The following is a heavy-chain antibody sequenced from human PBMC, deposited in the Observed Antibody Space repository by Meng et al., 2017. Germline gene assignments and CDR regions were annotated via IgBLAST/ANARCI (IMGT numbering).Heavy chain of an antibody. V-gene: IGHV1-18*01. CDR3: ARVLRAVYYYGMDV. CDR1: GYTFTSYG. J-gene: IGHJ6*02. Sequence: ASVKVSCKASGYTFTSYGISWVRQAPGQGLEWMGWIRAYNGNTNYAQKLQGRVTMTTDTSTSTAYMELRSLRSDDTAVYYCARVLRAVYYYGMDVWGQGTSATFSS. CDR2: IRAYNGNT.